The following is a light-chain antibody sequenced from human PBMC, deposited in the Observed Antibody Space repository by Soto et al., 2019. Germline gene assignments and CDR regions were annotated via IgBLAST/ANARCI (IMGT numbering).Light chain of an antibody. CDR1: KLGDKY. CDR3: QAWDSNTAV. J-gene: IGLJ2*01. V-gene: IGLV3-1*01. Sequence: SYELIQPPSVSVSPGQTASITCSGDKLGDKYACWYQQKPGQSPVLLIYQGTKRPSGIPERFSGSNSGNTATLTISGIQAMDDADYYCQAWDSNTAVFGGGTKLTVL. CDR2: QGT.